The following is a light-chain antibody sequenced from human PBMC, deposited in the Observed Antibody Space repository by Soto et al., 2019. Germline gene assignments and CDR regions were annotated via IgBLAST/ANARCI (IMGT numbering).Light chain of an antibody. V-gene: IGKV3-20*01. CDR3: QDYGTSAPWT. J-gene: IGKJ1*01. Sequence: EVVLTQSPGTLSLSPGERATLSCRASQTIRGNELAWYEQKPGQAPRLLIYRGSSRATGIPDRFSGRGSGTDFTRPISRLEREDFAVYYCQDYGTSAPWTFGQGTKVEIK. CDR1: QTIRGNE. CDR2: RGS.